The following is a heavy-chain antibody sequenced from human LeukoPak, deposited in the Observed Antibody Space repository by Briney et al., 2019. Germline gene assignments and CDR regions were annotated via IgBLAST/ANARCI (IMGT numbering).Heavy chain of an antibody. CDR1: GYTFTSYG. J-gene: IGHJ4*02. Sequence: ASVKVSCKASGYTFTSYGISWVRQAPGQRLEWMGWINAGNGNTKYSQKFQGRVTITRDTSASTAYMELSSLRSEDTAVYYCARRPIVGATNPFDYWGQGTLVTVSS. D-gene: IGHD1-26*01. V-gene: IGHV1-3*01. CDR3: ARRPIVGATNPFDY. CDR2: INAGNGNT.